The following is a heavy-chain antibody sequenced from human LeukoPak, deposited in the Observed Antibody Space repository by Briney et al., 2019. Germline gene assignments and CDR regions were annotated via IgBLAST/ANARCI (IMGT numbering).Heavy chain of an antibody. CDR3: ARSRLRYFDWLLSY. Sequence: ASVKVSCKASGYTFTSYGISWVRQAPGQGLEWMGWISAYNGNTNYAQELQGRVTMTRDTSISTAYMELSRLRSDDTAVYYCARSRLRYFDWLLSYWGQGTLVTVSS. D-gene: IGHD3-9*01. CDR1: GYTFTSYG. J-gene: IGHJ4*02. CDR2: ISAYNGNT. V-gene: IGHV1-18*01.